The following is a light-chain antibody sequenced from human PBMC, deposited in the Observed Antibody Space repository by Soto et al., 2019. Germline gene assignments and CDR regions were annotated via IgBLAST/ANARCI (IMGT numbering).Light chain of an antibody. CDR1: QSVSSY. CDR3: QQYGSSRT. J-gene: IGKJ1*01. Sequence: EIVMTQSPATLSVSQVERSILWFRASQSVSSYLAWYQQKPGQAPRLLIYGASSRATGIPDRFSGSGSGTDFTLTISRLEPEDFAVYYCQQYGSSRTFGQGTKVDIK. V-gene: IGKV3-20*01. CDR2: GAS.